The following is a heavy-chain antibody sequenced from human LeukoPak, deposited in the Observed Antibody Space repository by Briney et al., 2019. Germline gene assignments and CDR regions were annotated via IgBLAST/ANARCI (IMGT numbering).Heavy chain of an antibody. J-gene: IGHJ4*02. Sequence: SETLSLTCTVSGGSISSYYWSWIRQPAGKGLEWIGRIYTSGSTNYNPSLKSRVTISVDTSKNQFSLKLSSVTAADTAVYYCASSPNYDFWSGYYSDYWGQGTLVTVSS. V-gene: IGHV4-4*07. D-gene: IGHD3-3*01. CDR2: IYTSGST. CDR1: GGSISSYY. CDR3: ASSPNYDFWSGYYSDY.